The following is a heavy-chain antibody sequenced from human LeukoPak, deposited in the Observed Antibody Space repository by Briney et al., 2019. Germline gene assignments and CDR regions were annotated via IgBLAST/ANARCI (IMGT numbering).Heavy chain of an antibody. Sequence: GGSLRLSCAASGFTFNTYGMNGVRQAPGEGLEWLSYICSGPSHTYYADSVRGRFVIYRDDAKSSLYLQMSSLRAEDTAVYYCARDYVTMAPDYGGLGTLVTVSS. CDR1: GFTFNTYG. V-gene: IGHV3-21*01. CDR2: ICSGPSHT. CDR3: ARDYVTMAPDY. D-gene: IGHD3-10*02. J-gene: IGHJ4*02.